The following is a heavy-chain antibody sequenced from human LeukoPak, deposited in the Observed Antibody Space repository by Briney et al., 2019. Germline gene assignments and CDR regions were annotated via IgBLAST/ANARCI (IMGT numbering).Heavy chain of an antibody. CDR2: IYYSGST. CDR3: ARRVVVVVAAVIFDY. V-gene: IGHV4-39*07. J-gene: IGHJ4*02. Sequence: SETLSLTCTVSGGSISSSSYYWGWIRQPPGKGLEWIGSIYYSGSTYYNPSLKSRVTISVDTSKNQFSLKLSSVTAADTAVYYCARRVVVVVAAVIFDYWGQGTLVTVSS. CDR1: GGSISSSSYY. D-gene: IGHD2-15*01.